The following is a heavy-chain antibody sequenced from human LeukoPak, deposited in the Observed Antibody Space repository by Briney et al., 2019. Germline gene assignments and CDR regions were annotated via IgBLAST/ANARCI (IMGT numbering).Heavy chain of an antibody. CDR1: GFTFSNYW. CDR3: ATYSSSNGREFQY. CDR2: IQQHGSET. D-gene: IGHD2-2*01. V-gene: IGHV3-7*01. Sequence: GGSLRLSCEGSGFTFSNYWMSWVRQAPGKGLEWVANIQQHGSETYYGDSVKGRFTISRDNAKNSLYLQMNSLRAEDTAVYYCATYSSSNGREFQYWGQAPWSPSPQ. J-gene: IGHJ1*01.